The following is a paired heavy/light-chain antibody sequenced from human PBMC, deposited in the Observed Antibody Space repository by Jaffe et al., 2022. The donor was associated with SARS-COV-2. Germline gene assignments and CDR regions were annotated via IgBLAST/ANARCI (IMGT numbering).Heavy chain of an antibody. CDR2: IYYSGST. CDR3: GRSGYIYSAYEIDF. J-gene: IGHJ4*02. D-gene: IGHD5-12*01. Sequence: QVQLQESGPGLVKPSETLSLTCTVSGGSINGYYWSWIRQPPGKGLEWIGYIYYSGSTTYNPSLKSRVTISVDMSKNQFSLNLNSVTAADTAVYYCGRSGYIYSAYEIDFWGQGTLVTVSS. CDR1: GGSINGYY. V-gene: IGHV4-59*01.
Light chain of an antibody. CDR1: QSINTY. CDR3: QQTYITPPEWT. V-gene: IGKV1-39*01. Sequence: DIQMTQSPSSLSASVGDRVTITCRASQSINTYLNWYQQKSGKAPKLLIYAASSLQSGVPSRFSGSGSGTDFTLTISSLQPEDFAIYYCQQTYITPPEWTFGHGTKVEIK. J-gene: IGKJ1*01. CDR2: AAS.